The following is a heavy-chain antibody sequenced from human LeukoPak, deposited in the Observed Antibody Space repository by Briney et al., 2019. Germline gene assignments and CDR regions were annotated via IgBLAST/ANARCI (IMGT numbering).Heavy chain of an antibody. CDR1: GGSISSYY. D-gene: IGHD3-9*01. J-gene: IGHJ6*02. CDR2: IYYSGST. CDR3: ARILTGYGSSYYYYGMDV. Sequence: SETLSLTCTVSGGSISSYYWSWIRQPPGKGLEWIGYIYYSGSTDYNPSLKSRVTISVDTSKNQFSLKLSSVTAADTAVYYCARILTGYGSSYYYYGMDVWGQGTTVTVSS. V-gene: IGHV4-59*08.